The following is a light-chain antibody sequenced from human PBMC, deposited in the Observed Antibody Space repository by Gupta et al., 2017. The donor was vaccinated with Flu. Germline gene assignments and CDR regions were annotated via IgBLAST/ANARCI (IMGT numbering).Light chain of an antibody. CDR3: IAGDIRIGVWM. CDR2: RDN. J-gene: IGLJ3*02. V-gene: IGLV10-54*04. Sequence: TAGSTGTGDADNIGDKGVAWLQQYPGPPPKLLPYRDNSRSSGISQRFSASRSATTASLTIAVLQPEEEADYYCIAGDIRIGVWMFGGGTKLTVL. CDR1: ADNIGDKG.